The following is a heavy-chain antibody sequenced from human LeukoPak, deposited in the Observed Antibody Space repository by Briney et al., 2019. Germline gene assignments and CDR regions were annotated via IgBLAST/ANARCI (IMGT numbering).Heavy chain of an antibody. Sequence: PGGSLRLSCAASGFTVSDYYMTWIRQAPGKGLDWVSYISFSGSTIYYADSVKGRFIISRDTAKNTLYLQMNSLRAEDTAVYYCARVGGSSGLMYYYYYMDVWGKGTTVTVSS. CDR2: ISFSGSTI. J-gene: IGHJ6*03. CDR1: GFTVSDYY. V-gene: IGHV3-11*04. D-gene: IGHD3-16*01. CDR3: ARVGGSSGLMYYYYYMDV.